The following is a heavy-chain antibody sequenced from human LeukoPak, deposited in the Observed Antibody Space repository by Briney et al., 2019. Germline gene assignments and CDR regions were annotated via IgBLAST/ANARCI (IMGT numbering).Heavy chain of an antibody. J-gene: IGHJ6*02. CDR1: GFTFSSYS. V-gene: IGHV3-21*04. CDR3: VATLDYYGMDV. Sequence: GGSLRLSCAAFGFTFSSYSMNWVRQAPGKGLEWVSSISSSSSYIYYADSVKGRFTISRDNSKNTLYLQMNSLRAEDTAVYYCVATLDYYGMDVWGQGTTVTVSS. D-gene: IGHD5-12*01. CDR2: ISSSSSYI.